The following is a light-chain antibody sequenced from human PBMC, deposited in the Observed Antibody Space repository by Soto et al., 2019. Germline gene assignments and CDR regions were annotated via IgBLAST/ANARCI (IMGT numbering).Light chain of an antibody. Sequence: DIQMTQSPSSLSASVGDRVTITCQASQDVSNYLSWYQQKPGKAPKLLIYAASNLETGVPLRFSGSGSGTHFTFTISSLQPEDIATYYCQQYDKLPFTFGGGSNVEIK. CDR1: QDVSNY. CDR2: AAS. V-gene: IGKV1-33*01. J-gene: IGKJ4*01. CDR3: QQYDKLPFT.